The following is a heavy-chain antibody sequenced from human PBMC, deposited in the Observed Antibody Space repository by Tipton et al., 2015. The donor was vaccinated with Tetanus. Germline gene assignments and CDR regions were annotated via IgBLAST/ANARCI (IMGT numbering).Heavy chain of an antibody. V-gene: IGHV4-39*02. CDR1: GGSMSNGDYY. CDR2: ISYSGRT. Sequence: TLSLTCIVSGGSMSNGDYYGAWVRQSPGKGLEWIGSISYSGRTYYNPSLKSRVTMSVDTSKKDFSVRLRSVTAADTAVYYCARLREIVSRSGWALDNWGQGILVTVSS. CDR3: ARLREIVSRSGWALDN. D-gene: IGHD5/OR15-5a*01. J-gene: IGHJ4*02.